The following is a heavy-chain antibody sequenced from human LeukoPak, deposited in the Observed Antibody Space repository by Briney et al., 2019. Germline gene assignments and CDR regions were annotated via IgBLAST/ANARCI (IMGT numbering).Heavy chain of an antibody. D-gene: IGHD2-2*02. Sequence: GRSLRLSCAASGSTFSSYAMHWVRQAPGKGLEWVAVISYDGSNKYYADSVKGRLTISRDNSKNTLYLQMNSLRAEDTAVYYCARGYCSSTSCYTLDYWGQGTLVTVSS. CDR1: GSTFSSYA. CDR3: ARGYCSSTSCYTLDY. CDR2: ISYDGSNK. V-gene: IGHV3-30-3*01. J-gene: IGHJ4*02.